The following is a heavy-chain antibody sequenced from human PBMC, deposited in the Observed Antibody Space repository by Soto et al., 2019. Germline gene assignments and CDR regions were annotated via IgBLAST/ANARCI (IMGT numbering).Heavy chain of an antibody. D-gene: IGHD3-9*01. CDR1: GFTFSSYS. J-gene: IGHJ2*01. V-gene: IGHV3-21*01. CDR2: ISSSSSYI. Sequence: EVQLVESGGGLVKPGGSLRLSCAASGFTFSSYSMNWVRQAPGKGLXWVXXISSSSSYIYYADSVKGRFTISRDNAKNSLYLQMNSLRAEDTAVYYCARPPRDFDWLSHYWYFDLWGRGTLVTVSS. CDR3: ARPPRDFDWLSHYWYFDL.